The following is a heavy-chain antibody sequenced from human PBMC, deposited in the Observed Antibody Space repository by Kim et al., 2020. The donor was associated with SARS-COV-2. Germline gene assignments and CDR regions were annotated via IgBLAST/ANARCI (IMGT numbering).Heavy chain of an antibody. CDR2: IIPIFGTA. J-gene: IGHJ3*02. D-gene: IGHD3-9*01. V-gene: IGHV1-69*13. Sequence: SVKVSCKASGGTFSSYAISWVRQAPGQGLEWMGGIIPIFGTANYAQKFQGRVTITADESTSTAYMELSSLRPEDTAVYYCARRDHLRYGDAFDIWGQGTMVTVSS. CDR3: ARRDHLRYGDAFDI. CDR1: GGTFSSYA.